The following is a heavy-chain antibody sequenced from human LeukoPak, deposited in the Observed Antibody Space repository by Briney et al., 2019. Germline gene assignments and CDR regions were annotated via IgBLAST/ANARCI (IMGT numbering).Heavy chain of an antibody. CDR3: ARHWAYDTNDVHPGDY. D-gene: IGHD2-8*01. CDR1: GVSINSDNYY. V-gene: IGHV4-39*01. CDR2: IYYSGST. J-gene: IGHJ4*02. Sequence: PSETLSLTCTVSGVSINSDNYYWDWIRQPPGKGLEWIGTIYYSGSTYYNTSLRNRVTISVDTSKNQFSLKLSSVTAADTAIYYCARHWAYDTNDVHPGDYWGQGTLVTVSS.